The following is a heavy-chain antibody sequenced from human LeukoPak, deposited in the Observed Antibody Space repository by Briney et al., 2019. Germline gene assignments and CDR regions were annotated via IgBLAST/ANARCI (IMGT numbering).Heavy chain of an antibody. CDR2: INPSGGST. V-gene: IGHV1-46*01. Sequence: ASVKVSCKASGYNFISYYMYWVPPAPGQGLGWMGIINPSGGSTSYAQKFQDKVTMTRDTSTSTGYMELSSLKSKDTAVYYCAREGVVLVDAVRYYYYGMDVWGQGTTVTVSS. J-gene: IGHJ6*02. D-gene: IGHD2-8*01. CDR3: AREGVVLVDAVRYYYYGMDV. CDR1: GYNFISYY.